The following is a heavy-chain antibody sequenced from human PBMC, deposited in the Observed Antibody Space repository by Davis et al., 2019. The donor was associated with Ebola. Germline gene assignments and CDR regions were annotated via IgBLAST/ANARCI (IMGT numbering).Heavy chain of an antibody. V-gene: IGHV3-66*01. CDR3: ARDIPFDP. J-gene: IGHJ5*02. CDR2: VFIGGNT. Sequence: GGSLRLSCAGSGFIVSDNYMSWVRQAPGKGMEWVSTVFIGGNTLYADSVKGRFTISRDNVKNSLYLQMNSLSDEDTAVYYCARDIPFDPWGQGTLVTVSS. D-gene: IGHD2-21*01. CDR1: GFIVSDNY.